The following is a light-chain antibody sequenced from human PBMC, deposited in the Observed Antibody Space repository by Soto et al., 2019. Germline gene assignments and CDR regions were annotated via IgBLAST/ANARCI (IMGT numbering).Light chain of an antibody. CDR2: DVT. J-gene: IGLJ1*01. CDR1: SSDVGGYNY. CDR3: QSYDSSLSAWV. Sequence: QSALTQPRSLSGSPGQSVTISCTGTSSDVGGYNYVSWYQQHPGKAPKLMIYDVTERPSGVPGRFSGSKSGNTASLTISGLQAEDEADYYCQSYDSSLSAWVFGTGTKLTVL. V-gene: IGLV2-11*01.